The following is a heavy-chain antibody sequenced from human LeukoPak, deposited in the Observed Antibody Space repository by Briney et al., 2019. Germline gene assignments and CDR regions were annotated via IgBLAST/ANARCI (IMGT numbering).Heavy chain of an antibody. CDR2: ISYDGSNK. J-gene: IGHJ1*01. Sequence: GGSLRLSCAASGFTFSSYAMHWVRQAPGKGLEWVAVISYDGSNKYYADSVKGRFTISRDNSKNTLYLQMDSLRAEDTAVYYCARDEGLPAEYFQHWGQGTLVTVSS. CDR1: GFTFSSYA. CDR3: ARDEGLPAEYFQH. D-gene: IGHD4-11*01. V-gene: IGHV3-30-3*01.